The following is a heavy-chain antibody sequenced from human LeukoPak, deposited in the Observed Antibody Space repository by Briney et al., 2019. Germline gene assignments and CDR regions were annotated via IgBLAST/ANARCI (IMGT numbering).Heavy chain of an antibody. V-gene: IGHV4-59*01. CDR3: ARDSRDYGERAFDI. Sequence: SETLSLTCTVSGGSINGYYWSWIRQPPGKGLEWIGYIYYSGSTSYNTPLKSRVTISVDTSKNQFSLKLSSVTAADTAVYYCARDSRDYGERAFDIWGQGTVVTVSS. CDR2: IYYSGST. J-gene: IGHJ3*02. D-gene: IGHD4-17*01. CDR1: GGSINGYY.